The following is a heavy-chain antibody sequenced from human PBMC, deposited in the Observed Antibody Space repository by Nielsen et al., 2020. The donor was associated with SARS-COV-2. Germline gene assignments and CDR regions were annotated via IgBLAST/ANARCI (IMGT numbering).Heavy chain of an antibody. J-gene: IGHJ6*02. Sequence: ASVKVSCKVSGYTLTELSMHWVRQAPGKGLEWMGGFDPEDGETIYAQKFQGWVTMTRDTSISTAYMELSRLRSDDTAVYYCARADGYSYGYYYYGMDVWGQGTTVTVSS. CDR2: FDPEDGET. CDR3: ARADGYSYGYYYYGMDV. D-gene: IGHD5-18*01. CDR1: GYTLTELS. V-gene: IGHV1-24*01.